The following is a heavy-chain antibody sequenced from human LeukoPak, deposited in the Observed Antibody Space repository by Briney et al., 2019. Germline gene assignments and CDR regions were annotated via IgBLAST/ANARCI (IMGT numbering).Heavy chain of an antibody. CDR3: ASHGSSGHDPLT. CDR1: GDSISSYY. Sequence: PSETLSLTCTVSGDSISSYYWNWVRRPPGKGLEWIGYIYYTGSTSYNPSLKSGGTISLDTSKSQFSLRLTSVTAADTAVYYCASHGSSGHDPLTWGQGTLVTVSS. CDR2: IYYTGST. J-gene: IGHJ4*01. V-gene: IGHV4-59*08. D-gene: IGHD5-12*01.